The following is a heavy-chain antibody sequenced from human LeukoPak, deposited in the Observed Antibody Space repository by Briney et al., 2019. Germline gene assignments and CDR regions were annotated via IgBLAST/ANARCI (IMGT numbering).Heavy chain of an antibody. D-gene: IGHD3-16*02. Sequence: ASVKVSCKASGYTFTSYYMHWVRQAPGQGLEWMGIINPSGGSTSYAQKFQGRVTMTEDTSTDTAYMELSSLRSEDTAVYYCATDDYVWGSYRSIDYWGQGTLVTVSS. J-gene: IGHJ4*02. V-gene: IGHV1-46*01. CDR1: GYTFTSYY. CDR2: INPSGGST. CDR3: ATDDYVWGSYRSIDY.